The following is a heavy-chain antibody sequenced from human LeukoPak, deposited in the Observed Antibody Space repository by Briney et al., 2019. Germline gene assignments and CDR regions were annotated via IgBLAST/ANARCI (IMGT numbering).Heavy chain of an antibody. D-gene: IGHD2-2*01. J-gene: IGHJ4*02. CDR3: VLMPDY. Sequence: SETLSLTCTVSGGSIRRSNYYWGWIRQPPGRGLEWIGSFYNSGDTYYNPSLKSRVTISVDTSKNQFSLKLTSVTAADTAIYYCVLMPDYCGQGTLVTVSS. CDR2: FYNSGDT. CDR1: GGSIRRSNYY. V-gene: IGHV4-39*01.